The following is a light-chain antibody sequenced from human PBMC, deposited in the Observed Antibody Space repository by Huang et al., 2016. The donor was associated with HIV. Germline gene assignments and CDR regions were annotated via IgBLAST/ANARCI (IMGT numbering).Light chain of an antibody. CDR2: AAS. Sequence: DIQMTQSPSSLSASVGDRVTITCRASQSINSYLNWYQQKPGKAPKVLIYAASRLQSGVPSRFSGSGSETDFTLTINSLQPEDFAIYYCQQSYNTPLTFGGGTRLEIK. CDR3: QQSYNTPLT. J-gene: IGKJ4*01. CDR1: QSINSY. V-gene: IGKV1-39*01.